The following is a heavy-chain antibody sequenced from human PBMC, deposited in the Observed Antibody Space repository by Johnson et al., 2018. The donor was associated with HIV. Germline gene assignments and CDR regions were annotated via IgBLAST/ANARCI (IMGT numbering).Heavy chain of an antibody. Sequence: VQLVESGGGVVQPGGSLRLSCAASGFTFSSYGMHWVRQAPGKGLEWVAFIRYDGSNKYYADSVKGRFTISRASSKNTLYLQVNSLRAEDAAVYYCARGSRYTYDNDDVYLLQAFDIWGQGTMVTVSS. J-gene: IGHJ3*02. CDR3: ARGSRYTYDNDDVYLLQAFDI. V-gene: IGHV3-30*02. CDR2: IRYDGSNK. CDR1: GFTFSSYG. D-gene: IGHD3-16*01.